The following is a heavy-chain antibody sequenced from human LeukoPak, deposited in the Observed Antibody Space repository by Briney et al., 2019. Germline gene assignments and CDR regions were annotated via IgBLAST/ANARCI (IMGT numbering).Heavy chain of an antibody. CDR2: ISGSGGST. J-gene: IGHJ4*02. D-gene: IGHD5-24*01. V-gene: IGHV3-23*01. Sequence: PGGSLRLSCAASGFTFSSYAMSWVRQAPGKGLEWVSAISGSGGSTYYADSVKGRFTISRDNSKNTLYLQMNSLRVEDTAVYYCARVPGDGSNYGFDYWGQGTLVTVSS. CDR3: ARVPGDGSNYGFDY. CDR1: GFTFSSYA.